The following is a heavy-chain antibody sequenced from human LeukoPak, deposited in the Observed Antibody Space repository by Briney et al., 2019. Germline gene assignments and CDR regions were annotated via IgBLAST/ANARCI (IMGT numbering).Heavy chain of an antibody. J-gene: IGHJ1*01. CDR2: IIPIFGTA. V-gene: IGHV1-69*05. CDR3: ARGGGSTWTQRGYFQH. Sequence: SVKVSCKASGGTFSSYAISWVRQAPGQGLEWMGGIIPIFGTANYAQKFQGRVTITTDESTSTAYMELSSLRSEDTAVYYCARGGGSTWTQRGYFQHWGQGTLVTVSS. CDR1: GGTFSSYA. D-gene: IGHD6-13*01.